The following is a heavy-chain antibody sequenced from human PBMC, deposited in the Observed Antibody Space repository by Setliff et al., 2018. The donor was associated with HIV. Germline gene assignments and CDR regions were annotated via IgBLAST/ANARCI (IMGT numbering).Heavy chain of an antibody. CDR3: VRDRGPNNSFWRGTKKTHAFDL. D-gene: IGHD3-3*01. V-gene: IGHV1-69*04. CDR2: IIPILGVA. J-gene: IGHJ3*01. Sequence: SVKVSCKASRSTFNNHTINWVRQAPGQGLDWMGRIIPILGVANYAQRFQGKVTITADKSTSTAYMELTSLRFDDTAMYYCVRDRGPNNSFWRGTKKTHAFDLWGQGTMVTVSS. CDR1: RSTFNNHT.